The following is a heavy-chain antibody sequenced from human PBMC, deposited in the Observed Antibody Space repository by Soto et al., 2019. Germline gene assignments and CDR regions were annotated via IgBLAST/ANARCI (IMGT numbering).Heavy chain of an antibody. CDR2: INAGDHKT. CDR1: GYSFSNYV. Sequence: QVQLVQSGAEEKKSGDSVKVSCTASGYSFSNYVMHWLRQAPGQRLEWMGLINAGDHKTKYSQKFQDRVTITRDTSANSAYMTVSSLSSEDTSVYYCARGHGPDSYLIDYWGQGTLVTVSS. J-gene: IGHJ4*02. CDR3: ARGHGPDSYLIDY. V-gene: IGHV1-3*05. D-gene: IGHD3-10*01.